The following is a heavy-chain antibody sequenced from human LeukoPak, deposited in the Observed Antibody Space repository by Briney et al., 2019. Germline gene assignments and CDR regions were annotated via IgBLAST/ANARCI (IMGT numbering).Heavy chain of an antibody. J-gene: IGHJ4*02. CDR1: GYTFTSYG. V-gene: IGHV1-18*01. Sequence: ASVKVSCKASGYTFTSYGISWERQAPGQGLEWMGWISAYNGNTNYAQKIQGRVTMTTDTSTSTAYMELRSLRSDDTAVYYCARRIAVASPFDYWGQGTLVTVSS. D-gene: IGHD6-19*01. CDR2: ISAYNGNT. CDR3: ARRIAVASPFDY.